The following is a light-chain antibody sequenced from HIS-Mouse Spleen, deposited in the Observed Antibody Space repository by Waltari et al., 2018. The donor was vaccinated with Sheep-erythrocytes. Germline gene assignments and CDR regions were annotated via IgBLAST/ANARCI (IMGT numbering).Light chain of an antibody. CDR1: SSVVGSYNF. Sequence: QSALPQPPSVSGSPGQSIPISCTGTSSVVGSYNFFSWSQRHPGKPPKLMIYEGSKRPSGVSNRFSGSKSGNTASLTISGLQAEDEADYYCCSYAGSSTVVFGGGTKLTVL. J-gene: IGLJ2*01. CDR3: CSYAGSSTVV. CDR2: EGS. V-gene: IGLV2-23*01.